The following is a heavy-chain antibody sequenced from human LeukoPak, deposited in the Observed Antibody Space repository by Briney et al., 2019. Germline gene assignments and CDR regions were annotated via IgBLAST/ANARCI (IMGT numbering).Heavy chain of an antibody. CDR1: GESFSGDF. CDR2: INHRGRT. D-gene: IGHD3-22*01. J-gene: IGHJ4*02. V-gene: IGHV4-34*01. CDR3: ARGQYDSGGYHYGIRAFYFDY. Sequence: PSETLSLTCGVYGESFSGDFWTWLRQAPGKGLEWIGEINHRGRTNYSPSLTGRVTISVDTSMNQFSLQLRSVTAADTALYYCARGQYDSGGYHYGIRAFYFDYWGLGILVTVSS.